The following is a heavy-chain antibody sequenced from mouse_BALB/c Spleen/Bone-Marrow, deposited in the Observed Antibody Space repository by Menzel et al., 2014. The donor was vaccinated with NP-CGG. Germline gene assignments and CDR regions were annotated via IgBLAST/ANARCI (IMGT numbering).Heavy chain of an antibody. CDR3: AYYRYDEYFDV. V-gene: IGHV1S56*01. CDR2: IYPGDGST. CDR1: GYTFTSYF. D-gene: IGHD2-14*01. Sequence: QVQLQQSGPELVKPGASVKMSCKASGYTFTSYFIHWVKQRPGQGLEWIGWIYPGDGSTKYNEKFKVKTTLTADKSSSTVYMFLSSLTSEDSAIYFCAYYRYDEYFDVWGAGTTVTVSS. J-gene: IGHJ1*01.